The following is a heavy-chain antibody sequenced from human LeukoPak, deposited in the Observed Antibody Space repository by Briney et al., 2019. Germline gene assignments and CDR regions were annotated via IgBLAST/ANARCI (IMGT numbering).Heavy chain of an antibody. V-gene: IGHV3-33*01. CDR2: IWYDGSNK. Sequence: GGSLRLSCAASGFTFSSYGKHWVRQAPGKGLEWVAVIWYDGSNKYYADSVKGRFTISRDNSKNTLYLQMNSLRAEDTAVYYCARGYDFWSGYYTGGFDYWGQGTLVTVSS. D-gene: IGHD3-3*01. CDR3: ARGYDFWSGYYTGGFDY. J-gene: IGHJ4*02. CDR1: GFTFSSYG.